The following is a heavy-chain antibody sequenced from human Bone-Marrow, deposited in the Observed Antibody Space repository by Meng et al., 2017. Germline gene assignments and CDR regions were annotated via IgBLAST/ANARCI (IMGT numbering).Heavy chain of an antibody. Sequence: ASVKVSCKASGYTFTSYYMHWVRQAPGQGLEWMGIINPSGGSTSYAQKFQGRVTMTRDTSTSTVYMELSSLRSEDTAVYYCARDLNWNDPLSGRALGYWGQGTLVTVSS. V-gene: IGHV1-46*01. CDR1: GYTFTSYY. CDR2: INPSGGST. D-gene: IGHD1-20*01. CDR3: ARDLNWNDPLSGRALGY. J-gene: IGHJ4*02.